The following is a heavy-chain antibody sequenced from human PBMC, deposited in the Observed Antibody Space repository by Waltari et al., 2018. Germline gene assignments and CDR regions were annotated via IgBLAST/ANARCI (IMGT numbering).Heavy chain of an antibody. J-gene: IGHJ6*03. Sequence: QVQLQQWGAGLLKPSETLSLTCAVYGGSFIGYYWSWIRQPPGKGLEWIGEINHSGSTNYNPSLKSRVTISVDTSKNQFSLKLSSVTAADTAVYYCARGRTYYYGSGSYYNLHYYYYMDVWGKGTTVTVSS. CDR1: GGSFIGYY. D-gene: IGHD3-10*01. CDR2: INHSGST. V-gene: IGHV4-34*01. CDR3: ARGRTYYYGSGSYYNLHYYYYMDV.